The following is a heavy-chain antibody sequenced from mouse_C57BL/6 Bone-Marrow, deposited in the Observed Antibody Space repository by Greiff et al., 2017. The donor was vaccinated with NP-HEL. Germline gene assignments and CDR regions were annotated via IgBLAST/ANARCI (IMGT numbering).Heavy chain of an antibody. CDR2: ISDGGSYT. Sequence: DVKLVESGGGLVKPGGSLKLSCAASGFTFSSYAMSWVRQTPEKRLEWVATISDGGSYTYYPDNVKGRFTISRDNAKNNLYLQMSHLKSEDTAMYYCARGPTMVTTEAMDYWGQGTSVTVSS. CDR1: GFTFSSYA. V-gene: IGHV5-4*03. D-gene: IGHD2-9*01. J-gene: IGHJ4*01. CDR3: ARGPTMVTTEAMDY.